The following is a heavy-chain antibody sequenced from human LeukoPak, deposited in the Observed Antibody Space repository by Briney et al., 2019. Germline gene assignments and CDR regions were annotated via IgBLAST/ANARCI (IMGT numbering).Heavy chain of an antibody. V-gene: IGHV3-48*03. CDR3: ARGGPRYYYDSSGYYDY. CDR1: GFTFSSYE. CDR2: ISSSCSTI. Sequence: GGSMSLSCAASGFTFSSYEMNWVRKAPGKVLEWVSYISSSCSTIYYADSVKGRFTISRDNAKNSLYLQMNSLRAEDTAVYYCARGGPRYYYDSSGYYDYWGQGTLVTVSS. J-gene: IGHJ4*02. D-gene: IGHD3-22*01.